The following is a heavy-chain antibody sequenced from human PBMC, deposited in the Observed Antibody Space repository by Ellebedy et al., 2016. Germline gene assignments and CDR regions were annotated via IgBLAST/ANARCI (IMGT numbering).Heavy chain of an antibody. CDR2: VFHTGTT. Sequence: SETLSLTCNVSGGSVSSDYWNWIRRPPGKGLEWIGYVFHTGTTNYNPSLKSRVTMSVDTFKSQFSLRLTSVSAADTAVYYCAKWNGDWHAFDVWGQGKMVTVSS. V-gene: IGHV4-59*02. J-gene: IGHJ3*01. D-gene: IGHD1-1*01. CDR1: GGSVSSDY. CDR3: AKWNGDWHAFDV.